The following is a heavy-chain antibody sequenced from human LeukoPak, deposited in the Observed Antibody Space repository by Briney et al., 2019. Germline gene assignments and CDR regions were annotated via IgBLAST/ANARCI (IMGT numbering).Heavy chain of an antibody. D-gene: IGHD3-16*02. J-gene: IGHJ4*02. Sequence: ASVKVSCKASGYTFTSYGISWVRQAPGQGLEWMGWISACNGNTNYAQKLQGRVTMTTDTSTSTAYMELRSLRSDDTAVYYCARDFDGFGGVIERWYPGGYWGQGTLVTVSS. CDR1: GYTFTSYG. CDR2: ISACNGNT. CDR3: ARDFDGFGGVIERWYPGGY. V-gene: IGHV1-18*01.